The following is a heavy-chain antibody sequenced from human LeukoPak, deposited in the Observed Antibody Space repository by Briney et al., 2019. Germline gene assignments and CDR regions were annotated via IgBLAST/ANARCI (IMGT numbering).Heavy chain of an antibody. CDR1: GGSISSSSYY. Sequence: SETPSLTCTVSGGSISSSSYYWGWIRQPPGKGLEWIGEIYHSGTTKYNPSLKSRVTISFDTSKNQFSLNLRSVTAADTAVYYCANKVYCSTTSCYHAGYWGQGTLVTVSS. D-gene: IGHD2-2*01. CDR2: IYHSGTT. V-gene: IGHV4-39*07. J-gene: IGHJ4*02. CDR3: ANKVYCSTTSCYHAGY.